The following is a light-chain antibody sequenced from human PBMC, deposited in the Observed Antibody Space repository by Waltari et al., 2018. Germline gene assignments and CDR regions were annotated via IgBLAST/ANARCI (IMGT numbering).Light chain of an antibody. CDR3: ATCDTILSGPL. J-gene: IGLJ2*01. V-gene: IGLV1-47*01. CDR1: NSNIGNDD. CDR2: RAD. Sequence: QSVLTQPPSTSGSPGQRVTIFCSGSNSNIGNDDVYWYQQLPGSAPQLLIYRADRRPSGVPERFSGSKSGTSASLAISGLRSEDEGDYYCATCDTILSGPLFGGGTKLTVL.